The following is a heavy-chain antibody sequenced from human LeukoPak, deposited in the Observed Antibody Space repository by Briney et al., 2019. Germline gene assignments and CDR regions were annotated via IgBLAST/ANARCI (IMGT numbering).Heavy chain of an antibody. CDR1: GYSFTTYD. CDR2: ISAYNRNT. CDR3: ATGDLYYFDY. V-gene: IGHV1-18*01. D-gene: IGHD7-27*01. Sequence: ASVKVSCKSSGYSFTTYDINWVRQAPGQGLEWMGWISAYNRNTNYAQKFQGRVTMTTDTSTSTAYMELRSLTSDDTAVYYCATGDLYYFDYWGQGTLVTVSS. J-gene: IGHJ4*02.